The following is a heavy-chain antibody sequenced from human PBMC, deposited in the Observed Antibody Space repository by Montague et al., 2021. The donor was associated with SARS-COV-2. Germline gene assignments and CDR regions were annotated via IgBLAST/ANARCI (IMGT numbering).Heavy chain of an antibody. CDR2: IDWDDDK. CDR3: ARSYYDILTNYYDAFDI. D-gene: IGHD3-9*01. J-gene: IGHJ3*02. Sequence: PALVKPTQTLTLTCTLSGFSLSTSGMRASWIRQPPGKALEWLARIDWDDDKFYGTSLKTRLTISKDTSKNQVVLTMTNMDPVDTATYYCARSYYDILTNYYDAFDIWGQGTMVTVSS. V-gene: IGHV2-70*04. CDR1: GFSLSTSGMR.